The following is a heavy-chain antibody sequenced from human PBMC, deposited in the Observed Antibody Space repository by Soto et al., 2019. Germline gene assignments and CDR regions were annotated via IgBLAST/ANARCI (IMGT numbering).Heavy chain of an antibody. CDR2: INHTGGT. CDR3: ATRITVFGLLIPPFDP. D-gene: IGHD3-3*01. V-gene: IGHV4-34*01. J-gene: IGHJ5*02. Sequence: SETLSLTCAVYGGSVNGYYWNWIRQPPGKGLEWIGEINHTGGTHYNPSLKSRVTVSVDTSKNQFSLRLSSVTAADTAIYYCATRITVFGLLIPPFDPWGQGTQVTVSS. CDR1: GGSVNGYY.